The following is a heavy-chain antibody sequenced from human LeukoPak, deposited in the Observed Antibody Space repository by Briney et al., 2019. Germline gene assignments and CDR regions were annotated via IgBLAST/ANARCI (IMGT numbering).Heavy chain of an antibody. D-gene: IGHD3-10*01. J-gene: IGHJ4*02. Sequence: GGSLRLSCAASGFTFSSYSMNWVRQAPGKGLEWVSTISSSGGSSYYADSVKGRFTISRDNSKDTLYLQMNSLRAEDTAVYYCAIKAKGDYWGQGTLVTVSS. CDR2: ISSSGGSS. V-gene: IGHV3-23*01. CDR1: GFTFSSYS. CDR3: AIKAKGDY.